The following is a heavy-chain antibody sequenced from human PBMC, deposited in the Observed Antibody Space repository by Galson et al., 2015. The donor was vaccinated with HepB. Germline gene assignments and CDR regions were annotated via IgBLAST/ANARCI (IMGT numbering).Heavy chain of an antibody. CDR3: ASSASPQLAGPIDY. CDR1: GFTFSSYA. D-gene: IGHD6-19*01. V-gene: IGHV3-30*04. J-gene: IGHJ4*02. CDR2: ISYDGSNK. Sequence: SLRLSCAASGFTFSSYAMHWVRQAPGKGLEWVAVISYDGSNKYYADSVKGRFTISRDNSKNTLYLQMNSLRAEDTAVYYCASSASPQLAGPIDYWGQGTLVTVSS.